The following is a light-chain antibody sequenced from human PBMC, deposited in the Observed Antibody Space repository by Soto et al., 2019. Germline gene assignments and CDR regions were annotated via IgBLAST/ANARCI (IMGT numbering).Light chain of an antibody. CDR2: AAS. V-gene: IGKV3-15*01. CDR3: QQRSNWPRFT. CDR1: QSVSND. Sequence: EIVMTESPATVSVSPGERATLSCRASQSVSNDLAWYQQKPGQAPRLIXYAASTRATGIPARFSGSGSGTEFTLTISSLETEDFAVYYCQQRSNWPRFTFGQGTRLEIK. J-gene: IGKJ5*01.